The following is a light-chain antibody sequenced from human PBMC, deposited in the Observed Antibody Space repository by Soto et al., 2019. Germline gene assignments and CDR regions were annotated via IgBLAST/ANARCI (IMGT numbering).Light chain of an antibody. Sequence: EVVLTQSPVTLSLSQWERATLSCRASQSFRGLLAWYQQKPGQAPRLLIYDAYNRATGIPPRFSGSGSGTDFTLTISSLEPEDSAVYYCQQRHMWPITFGQGTRLEI. CDR2: DAY. CDR1: QSFRGL. J-gene: IGKJ5*01. CDR3: QQRHMWPIT. V-gene: IGKV3-11*01.